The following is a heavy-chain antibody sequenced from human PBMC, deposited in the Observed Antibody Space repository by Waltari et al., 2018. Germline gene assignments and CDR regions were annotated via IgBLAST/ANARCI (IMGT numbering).Heavy chain of an antibody. CDR1: GGPITSGNYY. CDR3: ARMVTVIRGVGGEFDP. Sequence: QVQLQESGPGLVKPSETLSLPCPVSGGPITSGNYYWGWIRQPPGKGLEWIGSIYYSGTADYNPSLKSRVTISVDMSKNRFSLQLSSVTAADTAVYYCARMVTVIRGVGGEFDPWGQGTLVTVSS. D-gene: IGHD3-10*01. V-gene: IGHV4-39*07. CDR2: IYYSGTA. J-gene: IGHJ5*02.